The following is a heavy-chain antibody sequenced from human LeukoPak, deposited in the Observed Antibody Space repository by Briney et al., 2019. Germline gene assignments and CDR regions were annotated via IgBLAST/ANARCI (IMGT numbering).Heavy chain of an antibody. CDR2: IWYDGSNK. Sequence: GGSLRLSCAASGFTFSSYGMHWVRQAPGKGLDWVAVIWYDGSNKYYADSVKGRFTISRDNSKNTLYLQMNSLRAEDTAVYYCARDGALWFGELFDAFDIWGQGTMVTVSS. CDR1: GFTFSSYG. J-gene: IGHJ3*02. CDR3: ARDGALWFGELFDAFDI. V-gene: IGHV3-33*01. D-gene: IGHD3-10*01.